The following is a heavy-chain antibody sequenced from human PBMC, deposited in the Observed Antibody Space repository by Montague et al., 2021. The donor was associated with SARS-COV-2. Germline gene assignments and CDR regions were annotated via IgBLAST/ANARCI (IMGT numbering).Heavy chain of an antibody. D-gene: IGHD6-13*01. CDR2: IYASGST. V-gene: IGHV4-61*02. J-gene: IGHJ5*02. CDR3: ARDLSSSWSHWFDP. CDR1: GGYISSGSYY. Sequence: TLSLTCTVSGGYISSGSYYWSWILQSAGRGMGLIGRIYASGSTKYNPSLKSRVTISVDTSKNQFFLKVSSVTAADTAVYCCARDLSSSWSHWFDPWGQGTLVTVSS.